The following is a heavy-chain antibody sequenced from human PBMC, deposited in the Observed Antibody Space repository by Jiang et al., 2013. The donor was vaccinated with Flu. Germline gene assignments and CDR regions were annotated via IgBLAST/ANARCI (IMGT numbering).Heavy chain of an antibody. CDR2: IFPNDGDT. D-gene: IGHD1-1*01. J-gene: IGHJ6*03. CDR1: GYRFANYW. Sequence: GAEVKKPGESLKISCQGSGYRFANYWIGWVRQTPGRGLEWLGIIFPNDGDTRYSPSFQGQVTISADTSISTVSLQWNSLKASDTAMYYCARLQAGTTVWGYYYYYMDVWGKGTTVTVSS. V-gene: IGHV5-51*01. CDR3: ARLQAGTTVWGYYYYYMDV.